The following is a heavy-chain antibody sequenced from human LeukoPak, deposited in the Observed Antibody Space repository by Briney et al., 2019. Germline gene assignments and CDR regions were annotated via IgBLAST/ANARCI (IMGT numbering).Heavy chain of an antibody. CDR1: GFTFSIYA. J-gene: IGHJ4*02. V-gene: IGHV3-23*01. CDR2: ISGGGGST. D-gene: IGHD6-13*01. Sequence: PGGSLRLSCAASGFTFSIYAMNWVRQAPGKGLEWVSGISGGGGSTYYADSVKGRVTISRDNSKNTLHLQMNSLRADDTAVYYCARLISSSWYIEYYFDYWGQGTLVTVSS. CDR3: ARLISSSWYIEYYFDY.